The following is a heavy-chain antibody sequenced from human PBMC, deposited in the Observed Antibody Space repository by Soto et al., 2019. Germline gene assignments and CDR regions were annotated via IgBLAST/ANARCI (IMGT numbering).Heavy chain of an antibody. J-gene: IGHJ4*02. V-gene: IGHV3-7*04. D-gene: IGHD2-2*01. CDR1: GFILSSYW. CDR3: ARAAYCISSSCSAL. CDR2: IKQDGRET. Sequence: EAQLVESGGGLVQPGGSLRLSCAASGFILSSYWMSWVRQAPGKGLECVAIIKQDGRETYYVDSVKGRFTISRNNAKNSLYLQMNSLRADDTAVYYCARAAYCISSSCSALWGQGTLVTVSS.